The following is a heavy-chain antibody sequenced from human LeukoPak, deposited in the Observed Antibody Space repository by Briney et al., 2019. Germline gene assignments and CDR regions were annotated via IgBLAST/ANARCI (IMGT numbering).Heavy chain of an antibody. CDR2: MNPNSGNR. Sequence: GASVKVSCKASGYTFTSYDINWVRQATGQGLEWMGWMNPNSGNRGYAQKFQGRVTITRNTSISTAYRELSSLRSEDTAVYYCAREYSSSSGDYWGQGTLVTVSS. J-gene: IGHJ4*02. CDR1: GYTFTSYD. V-gene: IGHV1-8*03. CDR3: AREYSSSSGDY. D-gene: IGHD6-6*01.